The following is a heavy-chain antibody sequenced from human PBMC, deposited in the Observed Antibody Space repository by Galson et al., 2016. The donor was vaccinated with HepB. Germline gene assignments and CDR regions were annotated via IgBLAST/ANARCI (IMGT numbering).Heavy chain of an antibody. CDR3: ARTKTGYSSGWCLDY. CDR1: GVTFSSYA. Sequence: SVKVSCKASGVTFSSYAITWVRQAPGQGLEWMGGIIPIFPTTNYAQKFQGRVTITADESTSTTYMELSSLRSEDTAVYYCARTKTGYSSGWCLDYWGQGTLVTVSS. V-gene: IGHV1-69*13. D-gene: IGHD6-19*01. J-gene: IGHJ4*02. CDR2: IIPIFPTT.